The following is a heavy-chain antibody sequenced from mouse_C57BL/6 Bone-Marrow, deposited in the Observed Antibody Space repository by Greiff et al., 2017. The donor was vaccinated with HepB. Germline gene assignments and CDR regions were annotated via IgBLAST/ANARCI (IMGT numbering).Heavy chain of an antibody. CDR2: ISSGSSTI. V-gene: IGHV5-17*01. J-gene: IGHJ4*01. CDR3: TGRGHCAMDY. Sequence: DVHLVESGGGLVKPGASLKLSCAASGFTFSDYGMHWVRQAPEKGLEWVAYISSGSSTIYYADTVKGRFTISRDNATNTLFLQMSSLRSEDPAMYCGTGRGHCAMDYWGQGTSVTVAS. CDR1: GFTFSDYG.